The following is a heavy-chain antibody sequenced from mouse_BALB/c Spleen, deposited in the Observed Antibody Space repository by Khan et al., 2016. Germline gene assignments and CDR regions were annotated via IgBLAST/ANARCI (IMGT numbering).Heavy chain of an antibody. CDR3: AKGHYDYLYYFDY. Sequence: QVQLQQSGPGLVQPSQSLSITCTVSGFSLTRYGVHWVRQSPGKGLEWLGVIWRGGSTDYNAAFMSRLSITKDNSKSQVFFKMNSLQADDTAIYYCAKGHYDYLYYFDYWGQGTTLTVSS. J-gene: IGHJ2*01. CDR1: GFSLTRYG. D-gene: IGHD2-4*01. CDR2: IWRGGST. V-gene: IGHV2-5*01.